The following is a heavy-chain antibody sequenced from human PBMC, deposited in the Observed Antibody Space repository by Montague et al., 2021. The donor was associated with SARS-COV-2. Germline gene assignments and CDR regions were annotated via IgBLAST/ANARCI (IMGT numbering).Heavy chain of an antibody. CDR1: GGSFSGYW. J-gene: IGHJ4*02. Sequence: SETLSLTCAVYGGSFSGYWWTWIRQSPGKGLEWIGGINDIGTTKYNPSLKSRVTISVDTSKNQFSLDLTSVTVADTAVYYCARGAPGYWGQGTLVTVSS. CDR3: ARGAPGY. V-gene: IGHV4-34*01. CDR2: INDIGTT.